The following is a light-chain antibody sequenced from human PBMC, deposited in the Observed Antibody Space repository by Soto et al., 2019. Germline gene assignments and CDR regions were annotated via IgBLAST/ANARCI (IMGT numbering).Light chain of an antibody. Sequence: QSVLTQSPSASASLGASVKLTCTLSSGHSSYAIAWHQQQPEKGPRYLMKLNSDGSHNKGDGIPVRFSGSSSGAERYLTISSLQSEDEADYYCQTWGTGIVVFGGGTKLTVL. CDR3: QTWGTGIVV. CDR2: LNSDGSH. V-gene: IGLV4-69*01. CDR1: SGHSSYA. J-gene: IGLJ2*01.